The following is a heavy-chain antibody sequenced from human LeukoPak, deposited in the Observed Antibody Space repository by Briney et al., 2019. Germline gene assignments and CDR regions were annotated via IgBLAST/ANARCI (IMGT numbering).Heavy chain of an antibody. J-gene: IGHJ4*02. D-gene: IGHD3-10*01. CDR2: ISSSSSTI. V-gene: IGHV3-48*01. CDR1: GFTFSSYS. CDR3: AYMRYYGSGSYLAQ. Sequence: GGSLRLSCAASGFTFSSYSMNWVRQAPGKGLEWVSYISSSSSTIYYADSVTGRFTISRDASKNTLFLQMNSLRPEDTAVYYCAYMRYYGSGSYLAQWGQGTLVTVSP.